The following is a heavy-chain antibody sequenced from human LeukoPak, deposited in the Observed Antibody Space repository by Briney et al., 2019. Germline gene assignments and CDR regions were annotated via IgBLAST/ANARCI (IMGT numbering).Heavy chain of an antibody. J-gene: IGHJ4*02. CDR1: GGSISSSNYY. CDR3: ARDRRGEEFDY. Sequence: SETLSLTCTVSGGSISSSNYYWGWIRQPPGKGPEWIGSIYYSGSTYYNPSLKSRVTISVDTSKNQFSLKLSSVTAADTAVYYCARDRRGEEFDYWGQGTLVTVSS. CDR2: IYYSGST. D-gene: IGHD3-16*01. V-gene: IGHV4-39*07.